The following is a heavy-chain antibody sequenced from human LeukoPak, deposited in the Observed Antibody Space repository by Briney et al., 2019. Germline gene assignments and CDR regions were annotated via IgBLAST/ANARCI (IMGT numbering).Heavy chain of an antibody. D-gene: IGHD3-22*01. CDR3: AKSRSEDNSGYFDY. CDR1: GFTFRSYG. CDR2: ISYDGTNK. Sequence: GGSLRLSCAASGFTFRSYGMHWVRQAPGKGLEWVTVISYDGTNKYYADSVEGRFTISRDNSKNTLFLQMNSLRAEDTAVYYCAKSRSEDNSGYFDYWGQGILVTVSS. J-gene: IGHJ4*02. V-gene: IGHV3-30*18.